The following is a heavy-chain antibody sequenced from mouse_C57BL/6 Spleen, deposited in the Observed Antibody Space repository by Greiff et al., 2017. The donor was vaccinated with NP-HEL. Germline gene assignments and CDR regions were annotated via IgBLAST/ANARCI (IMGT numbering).Heavy chain of an antibody. J-gene: IGHJ3*01. Sequence: EVMLVESGGGLVKPGGSLKLSCAASGFTFSSYAMSWVRQTPEKRLEWVATISDGGSYTYYPDNVKGRFTISRDNAKNNLYLQMSHLKSEDTAMYYCARDLTGAHWGQGTLVTVSA. CDR3: ARDLTGAH. CDR1: GFTFSSYA. D-gene: IGHD4-1*01. V-gene: IGHV5-4*01. CDR2: ISDGGSYT.